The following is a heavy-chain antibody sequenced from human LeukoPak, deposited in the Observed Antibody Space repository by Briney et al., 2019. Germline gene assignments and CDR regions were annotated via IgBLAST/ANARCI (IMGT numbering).Heavy chain of an antibody. CDR1: GFTFSSHA. CDR3: AKDPLYCSGGSCYDGDFDY. Sequence: GGSLRLSCAASGFTFSSHALSWVRQAPGKGLEWVSAISGTGDSAFYADSVKGRFTVSRDNSKNTLYLQMNSLRAEDTAVYYCAKDPLYCSGGSCYDGDFDYWGQGTLVTVSS. D-gene: IGHD2-15*01. CDR2: ISGTGDSA. V-gene: IGHV3-23*01. J-gene: IGHJ4*02.